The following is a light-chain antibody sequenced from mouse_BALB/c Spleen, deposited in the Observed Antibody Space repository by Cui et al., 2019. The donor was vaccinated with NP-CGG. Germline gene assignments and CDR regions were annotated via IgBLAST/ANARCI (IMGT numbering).Light chain of an antibody. CDR2: GTN. CDR3: ALWYSNHWV. Sequence: QDVVTQESALTTSPGGTVTITCRSSTGAVTTSNYANCVQEKPDHLFTGLIGGTNNRVPGVPARFSGSLIGDKTALTITGAQTEDEAIYFCALWYSNHWVFGGGTKLTVL. CDR1: TGAVTTSNY. V-gene: IGLV1*01. J-gene: IGLJ1*01.